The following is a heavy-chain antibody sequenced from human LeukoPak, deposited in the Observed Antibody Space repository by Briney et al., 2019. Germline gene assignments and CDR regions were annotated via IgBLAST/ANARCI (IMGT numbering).Heavy chain of an antibody. CDR1: GYIFTSYW. V-gene: IGHV5-51*01. CDR2: IYPGDSDT. CDR3: ARGVPYGGHSGFLDY. Sequence: GESLKISCKGSGYIFTSYWIGWVRQLPGKGLEWMGIIYPGDSDTRYSPSFQGQVTISADKSISTAYLQWSSLKASDTAMYYCARGVPYGGHSGFLDYWGQGTLVTVSS. D-gene: IGHD4-23*01. J-gene: IGHJ4*02.